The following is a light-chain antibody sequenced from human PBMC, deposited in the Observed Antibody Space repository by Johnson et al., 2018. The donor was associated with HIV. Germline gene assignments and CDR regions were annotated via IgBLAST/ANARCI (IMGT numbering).Light chain of an antibody. CDR2: TNN. Sequence: QSVLTQPPSASGTPGQRVTISCSGSSSNIGSNPVNWYQQLPGTAPKLLISTNNQRPSGVPDRFSGSKSGTSASLAISGLQPEDEADYYCGTWDSSLGAFVFGTGTKFTVL. J-gene: IGLJ1*01. CDR3: GTWDSSLGAFV. V-gene: IGLV1-44*01. CDR1: SSNIGSNP.